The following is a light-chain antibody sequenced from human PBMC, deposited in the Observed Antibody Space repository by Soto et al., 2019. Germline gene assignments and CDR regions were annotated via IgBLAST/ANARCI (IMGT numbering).Light chain of an antibody. CDR2: GAS. V-gene: IGKV3-20*01. Sequence: EIVLTQSPGTLSLSPGARATLSCRASQSVSSSYLAWYQQKPGQAPRLLIYGASSRATGIPDRLSGSGSGTDFTLNISRLEPEDCAVDYCQQYGSSPIFTFGPGTKVDIK. CDR1: QSVSSSY. CDR3: QQYGSSPIFT. J-gene: IGKJ3*01.